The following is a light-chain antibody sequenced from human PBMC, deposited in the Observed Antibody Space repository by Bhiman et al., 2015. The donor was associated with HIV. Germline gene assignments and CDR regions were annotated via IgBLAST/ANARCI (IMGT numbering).Light chain of an antibody. CDR3: QSYDSNNKGV. CDR2: EDT. Sequence: SMLTQPHSMSESPGKTVSISCTRTTGSIASSYVQWYQQRPGSPPTLVIYEDTQRPAGVPGRFSGSIDSSSNSASLTISGLKTEDEADYYCQSYDSNNKGVFGGGTKLTVL. J-gene: IGLJ3*02. CDR1: TGSIASSY. V-gene: IGLV6-57*01.